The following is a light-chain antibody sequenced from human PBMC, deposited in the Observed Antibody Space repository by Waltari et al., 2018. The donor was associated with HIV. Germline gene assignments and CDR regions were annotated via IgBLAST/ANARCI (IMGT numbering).Light chain of an antibody. V-gene: IGLV7-43*01. Sequence: VVCQEPSLLVFPVWRAALPRLPSGDPITRWSLSHWFQLKPGQPPSALIFASTKPHSWTPARFSGGLLGDNAVLTLSGVGAEDEADYYCLLYFSGFRPSWVFGGGTRLTVL. J-gene: IGLJ3*02. CDR3: LLYFSGFRPSWV. CDR1: GDPITRWSL. CDR2: AST.